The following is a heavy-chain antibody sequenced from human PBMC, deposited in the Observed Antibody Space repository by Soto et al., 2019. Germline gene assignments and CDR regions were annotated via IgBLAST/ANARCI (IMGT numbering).Heavy chain of an antibody. CDR1: GFTFSSYW. CDR3: ARELFGKPWY. V-gene: IGHV3-7*03. J-gene: IGHJ4*02. Sequence: GGSLRLSCAASGFTFSSYWMSWVRQALGKGLEWVANIKQDGSEKYCVDSVKGRFTISRDNAKNSLYLQMNSLRAEDTAVYYCARELFGKPWYWGQGTLVTVYS. CDR2: IKQDGSEK. D-gene: IGHD3-3*01.